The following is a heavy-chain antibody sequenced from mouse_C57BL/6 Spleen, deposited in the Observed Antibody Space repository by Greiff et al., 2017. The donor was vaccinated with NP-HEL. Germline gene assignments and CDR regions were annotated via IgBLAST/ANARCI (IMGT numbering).Heavy chain of an antibody. J-gene: IGHJ3*01. CDR3: ASGYGSSYAWFAY. Sequence: VQLQQSGAELVKPGASVKLSCKASGYTFTSYWMQWVKQRPGQGLEWIGEIDPSDSYTNYNQKFKGKATLTVDTSSSTAYMQLSSLTSEDSAVYYCASGYGSSYAWFAYWGQGTLVTVSA. CDR1: GYTFTSYW. D-gene: IGHD1-1*01. V-gene: IGHV1-50*01. CDR2: IDPSDSYT.